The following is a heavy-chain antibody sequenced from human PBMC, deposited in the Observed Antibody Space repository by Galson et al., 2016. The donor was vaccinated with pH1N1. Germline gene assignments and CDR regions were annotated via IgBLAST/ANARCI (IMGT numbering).Heavy chain of an antibody. J-gene: IGHJ2*01. Sequence: LSLTCTISTGSISGYYWTWIRQPPGKGLEWIGYTYYGGSTNYNPSLKSRLTISIDTSKNQFSLKLGPLTAADTAVYYCARGAYGDSRYWYFDVWGGGTLVTVSS. V-gene: IGHV4-59*01. CDR1: TGSISGYY. CDR2: TYYGGST. CDR3: ARGAYGDSRYWYFDV. D-gene: IGHD4-17*01.